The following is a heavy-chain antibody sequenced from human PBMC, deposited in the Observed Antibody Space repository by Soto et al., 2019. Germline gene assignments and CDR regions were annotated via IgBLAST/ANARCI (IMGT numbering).Heavy chain of an antibody. V-gene: IGHV3-11*01. J-gene: IGHJ4*02. CDR3: ARDYLATYQRYCSGVTCPIDY. CDR1: GFTFSDYS. D-gene: IGHD2-15*01. Sequence: QVQLVESGGGSVKPGGSLRLSCVASGFTFSDYSMSWIRQAAGKGLEWLSYISSRNTIYYAESVKGRFTISRDNAKNSMYLQMKSLTAEDTAVYYCARDYLATYQRYCSGVTCPIDYWGQGTLVTVSS. CDR2: ISSRNTI.